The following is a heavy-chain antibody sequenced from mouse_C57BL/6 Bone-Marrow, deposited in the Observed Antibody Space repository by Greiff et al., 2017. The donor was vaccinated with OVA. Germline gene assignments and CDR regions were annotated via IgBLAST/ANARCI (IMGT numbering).Heavy chain of an antibody. D-gene: IGHD1-1*01. CDR2: IYPRDGST. V-gene: IGHV1-85*01. CDR1: GYTFTSYY. Sequence: QVQLQQSGPELVKPGASVKLSCKASGYTFTSYYIKWVKQRPGQGLEWIGWIYPRDGSTKYNEKFKGKATLTVDTSSSTAYMELHSLTSEDSAVYFCARGYYGSSYYFDYWGQGTTLTVSS. CDR3: ARGYYGSSYYFDY. J-gene: IGHJ2*01.